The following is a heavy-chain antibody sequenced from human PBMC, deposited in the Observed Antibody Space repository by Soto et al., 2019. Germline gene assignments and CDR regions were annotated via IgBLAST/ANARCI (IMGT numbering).Heavy chain of an antibody. J-gene: IGHJ3*02. Sequence: TVSGGSISSSSYYWGWIRQPPGKGLEWIGSIYYSGSTYYNPSLKSRVTISVDTSKNQFSLKLSSVTAADTAVYYCARQCGGDCYQNDAFDIWGQGTMVTVSS. D-gene: IGHD2-21*02. CDR3: ARQCGGDCYQNDAFDI. V-gene: IGHV4-39*01. CDR1: GGSISSSSYY. CDR2: IYYSGST.